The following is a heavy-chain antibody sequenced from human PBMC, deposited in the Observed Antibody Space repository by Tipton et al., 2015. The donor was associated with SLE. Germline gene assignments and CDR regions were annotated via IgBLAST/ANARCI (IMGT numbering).Heavy chain of an antibody. CDR2: ISGYNGDT. Sequence: QSGAEVKKPGASVKISCKASGYTLASYGVSWVRQAPGQGLEWMGWISGYNGDTNYAQRVQGRVSMTRDTSTSIVYMELRGLNFDDTDVYLCARDGEYRWSGAHYYEHYGMDVWGQGAMVTVSS. CDR3: ARDGEYRWSGAHYYEHYGMDV. D-gene: IGHD3-22*01. J-gene: IGHJ6*02. CDR1: GYTLASYG. V-gene: IGHV1-18*01.